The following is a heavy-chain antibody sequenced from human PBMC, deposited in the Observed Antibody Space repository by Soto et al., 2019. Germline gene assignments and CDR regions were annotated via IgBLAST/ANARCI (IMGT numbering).Heavy chain of an antibody. CDR3: AEDGASGSYPPYYYYGMDV. V-gene: IGHV3-23*01. Sequence: EVQLLESGGGLVQPGGSLRLSCAASGFTFSSYAMSWVRQAPGKGLEWVSTISGSGGNAYYADSVKGRFTISRDNSKHTPRLQMNSLRADDTAVYYCAEDGASGSYPPYYYYGMDVWGQGTTVTFSS. CDR1: GFTFSSYA. CDR2: ISGSGGNA. D-gene: IGHD1-26*01. J-gene: IGHJ6*02.